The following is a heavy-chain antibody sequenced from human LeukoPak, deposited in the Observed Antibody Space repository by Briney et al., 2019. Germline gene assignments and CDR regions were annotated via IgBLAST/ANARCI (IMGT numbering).Heavy chain of an antibody. CDR3: ARGGQQWRGGNYFDS. D-gene: IGHD6-19*01. Sequence: ASVKVSCKASGYTFTDYALHWVRQAPGQSLEWMGWITTGRGETRFSQDFQRRITLTRDKSANTVYMDLTDLTSEDTAVYYCARGGQQWRGGNYFDSWGQGTLVAVSS. V-gene: IGHV1-3*03. J-gene: IGHJ4*02. CDR1: GYTFTDYA. CDR2: ITTGRGET.